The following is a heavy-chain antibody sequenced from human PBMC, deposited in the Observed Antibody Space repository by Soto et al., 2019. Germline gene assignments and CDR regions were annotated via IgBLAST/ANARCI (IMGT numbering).Heavy chain of an antibody. Sequence: QVQLQESGPGLVKPSETLSLTCTVSGGPISSYYWSWIRQPPGKGLEWIGYIYYSGSTNYNPSLKSRVTISVDTSKNQFSLKLSSVTAADTAVYYCARRYSSGFDYWGQGTLVTVSS. V-gene: IGHV4-59*01. CDR2: IYYSGST. CDR1: GGPISSYY. J-gene: IGHJ4*02. CDR3: ARRYSSGFDY. D-gene: IGHD6-19*01.